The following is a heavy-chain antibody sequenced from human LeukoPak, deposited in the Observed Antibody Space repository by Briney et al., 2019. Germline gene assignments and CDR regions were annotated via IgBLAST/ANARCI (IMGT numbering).Heavy chain of an antibody. CDR3: ARQTPGFDY. V-gene: IGHV4-59*08. Sequence: SETLSLTCTVSGGSITNYYWSWIRQPPGKGLEWIGYIYHSGSTNYNPSLKSRVTISVNTSKNQFSLKLSSVTAADTAVYYCARQTPGFDYWGQGTLVTVSS. D-gene: IGHD3-10*01. CDR1: GGSITNYY. CDR2: IYHSGST. J-gene: IGHJ4*02.